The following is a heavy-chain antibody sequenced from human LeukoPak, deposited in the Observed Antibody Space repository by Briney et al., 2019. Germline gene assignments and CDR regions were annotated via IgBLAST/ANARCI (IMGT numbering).Heavy chain of an antibody. CDR2: INHSGST. V-gene: IGHV4-34*01. CDR3: ARLVVVAATRFAPRDSDY. D-gene: IGHD2-15*01. CDR1: GGSFSGYY. J-gene: IGHJ4*02. Sequence: PSETLSLTCAVYGGSFSGYYWSWVRQPPGKRLEWIGEINHSGSTNYNPSLKSRVTISVDTSKNQFSLKLSSVTAADTAVYYCARLVVVAATRFAPRDSDYWGQGTLVTVSS.